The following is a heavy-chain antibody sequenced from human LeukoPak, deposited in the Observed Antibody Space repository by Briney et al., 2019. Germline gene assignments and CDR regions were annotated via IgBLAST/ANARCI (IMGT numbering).Heavy chain of an antibody. CDR3: ARLKGYGSSWYENWFDP. Sequence: GESLKISCKGSGYSFTSYWIGWVRQMPGKGLEWMGIIYPGDSDTRYTPSFQGQVTISADKSISTAYLQWSGLKASGTAMYYCARLKGYGSSWYENWFDPWGQGTMVTVSS. CDR1: GYSFTSYW. V-gene: IGHV5-51*01. J-gene: IGHJ5*02. CDR2: IYPGDSDT. D-gene: IGHD6-13*01.